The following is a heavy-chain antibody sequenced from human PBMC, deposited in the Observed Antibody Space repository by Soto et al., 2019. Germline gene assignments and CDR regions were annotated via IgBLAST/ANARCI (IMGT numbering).Heavy chain of an antibody. D-gene: IGHD4-4*01. Sequence: QVQLQESGPGLVKPSQTLSLTCTVSGGSIRSGGYYWSLIRQHPGTGLEWIGNILYSGSTYYNPSLKSRVTISVDTYTNQYSLNMSYVTAADTAVYFCARSYYNSYVYGYWGQGTLVNVSS. CDR1: GGSIRSGGYY. CDR3: ARSYYNSYVYGY. CDR2: ILYSGST. J-gene: IGHJ4*02. V-gene: IGHV4-31*03.